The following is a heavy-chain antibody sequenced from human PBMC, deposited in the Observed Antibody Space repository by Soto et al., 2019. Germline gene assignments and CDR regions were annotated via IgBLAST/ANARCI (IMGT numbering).Heavy chain of an antibody. Sequence: ASVKVSCKASGYSFTNSYVSWVRQATVQGLEWMGWMNPGSGDTGYARKFQGRVTMTRDISIATAYMELSSRRSDDTAIYYCARMATFSSLNWFDPWGQGTLVTVSS. CDR2: MNPGSGDT. J-gene: IGHJ5*02. V-gene: IGHV1-8*01. CDR3: ARMATFSSLNWFDP. D-gene: IGHD3-16*01. CDR1: GYSFTNSY.